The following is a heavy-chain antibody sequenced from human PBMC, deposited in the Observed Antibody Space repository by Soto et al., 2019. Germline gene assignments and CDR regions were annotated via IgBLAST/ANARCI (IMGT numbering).Heavy chain of an antibody. CDR1: GFTFSSYA. D-gene: IGHD2-21*01. CDR3: ARGDKTGYYYYYMDV. CDR2: ISSNGGST. Sequence: GGSLRLSCAASGFTFSSYAMHWVRQAPGKGLEYVSAISSNGGSTYYANSVKGRFTISRDNSKNTLYLQMGSLRAEDMAVHYCARGDKTGYYYYYMDVWGKGTTVTVSS. J-gene: IGHJ6*03. V-gene: IGHV3-64*01.